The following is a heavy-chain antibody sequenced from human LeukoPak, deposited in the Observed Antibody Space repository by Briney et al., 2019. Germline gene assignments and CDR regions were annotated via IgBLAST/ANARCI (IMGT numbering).Heavy chain of an antibody. V-gene: IGHV3-33*06. CDR2: IWYDGSNK. CDR1: GFTFSSYG. D-gene: IGHD3-22*01. Sequence: GRSLRLSCAASGFTFSSYGMHWVRQAPGKGLEWVAVIWYDGSNKYYADSVKGRFTISRDNSKNTLYLQMNSLKAEDTAVYYCAKEKDDSSGYYPAGFDYWGQGTLVTVSS. CDR3: AKEKDDSSGYYPAGFDY. J-gene: IGHJ4*02.